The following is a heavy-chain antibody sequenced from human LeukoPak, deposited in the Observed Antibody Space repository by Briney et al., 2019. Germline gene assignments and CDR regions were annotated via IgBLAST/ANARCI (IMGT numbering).Heavy chain of an antibody. J-gene: IGHJ3*02. CDR2: IKSKTDGETT. D-gene: IGHD2-2*01. CDR1: GFGLTYDW. CDR3: TTERDCSSTTCPSAFNI. V-gene: IGHV3-15*01. Sequence: PGGSLRLSCAASGFGLTYDWISWVRQAPGKGLEWVGRIKSKTDGETTDYAAPVKDRFTFSRDDLKDTVYLQMNSLQTEDRAVYYCTTERDCSSTTCPSAFNIWGQGTMVTVSS.